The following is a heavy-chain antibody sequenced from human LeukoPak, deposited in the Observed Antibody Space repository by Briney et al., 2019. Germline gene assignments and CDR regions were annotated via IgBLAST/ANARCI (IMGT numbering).Heavy chain of an antibody. CDR3: AREAGSGWYGGTRREFDS. J-gene: IGHJ4*02. Sequence: PSETLSLTCAAYGGSFSGYYWSWIRQPPGKGPEWIGEINHSGSTNYNPSLKSRVTISVDTSKNQFSLKLSSVTAADTAVYYCAREAGSGWYGGTRREFDSWGQGTLVTVSS. CDR2: INHSGST. CDR1: GGSFSGYY. V-gene: IGHV4-34*01. D-gene: IGHD6-19*01.